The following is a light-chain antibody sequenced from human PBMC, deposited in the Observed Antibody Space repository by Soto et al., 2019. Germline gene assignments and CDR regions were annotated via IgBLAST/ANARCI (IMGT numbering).Light chain of an antibody. V-gene: IGLV2-8*01. CDR1: SNDVGHSSF. CDR2: EVS. Sequence: QSALTQPPSASWSPGQSVTISCTGNSNDVGHSSFISWYQQHPGKGPKLIIYEVSKRPSGVPDRFAGSKSGNTASLSVSGLQDEEEADYFCNSQADNGKHVFGTGTKLTVL. J-gene: IGLJ1*01. CDR3: NSQADNGKHV.